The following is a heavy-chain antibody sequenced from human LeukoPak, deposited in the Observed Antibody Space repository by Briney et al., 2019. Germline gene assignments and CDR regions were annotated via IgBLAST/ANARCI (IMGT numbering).Heavy chain of an antibody. CDR2: ISYDGSNK. CDR1: GFTFSSYA. CDR3: ARDHYGSGSYYPLDY. D-gene: IGHD3-10*01. Sequence: GGSLRLSCAASGFTFSSYAMHWVRQAPGKGLEWVAVISYDGSNKYYADSVKGRFTISRDNSKNTLYLQMNSLRAEDTAVYYCARDHYGSGSYYPLDYGGQGTLVTVSS. V-gene: IGHV3-30-3*01. J-gene: IGHJ4*02.